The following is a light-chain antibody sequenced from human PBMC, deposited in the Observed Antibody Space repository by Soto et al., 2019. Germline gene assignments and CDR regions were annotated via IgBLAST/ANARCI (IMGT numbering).Light chain of an antibody. CDR3: QQYNNWPRT. V-gene: IGKV3-15*01. Sequence: ETVMTQSPATLSVSPGERATLSCRASQSISSDLAWYQHKPGQAPRLLIYGASTTATGIPVRFSGSGSGTEFTLTISSLLSEDFAVYYCQQYNNWPRTFGQGTKLEIK. CDR1: QSISSD. CDR2: GAS. J-gene: IGKJ2*01.